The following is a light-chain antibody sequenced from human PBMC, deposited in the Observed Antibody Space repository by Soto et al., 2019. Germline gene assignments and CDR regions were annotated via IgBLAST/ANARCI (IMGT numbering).Light chain of an antibody. CDR2: GAS. J-gene: IGKJ1*01. CDR3: QQYGRSPWT. Sequence: ESMLTNSPATLSVPPGERATLSCRASQSVSSNLAWYQQKPGQAPRLLIYGASTRATGIPDRFSGSGSGTDFTLTISRLEPEDFAVYYCQQYGRSPWTFGQGTKVDIK. CDR1: QSVSSN. V-gene: IGKV3-20*01.